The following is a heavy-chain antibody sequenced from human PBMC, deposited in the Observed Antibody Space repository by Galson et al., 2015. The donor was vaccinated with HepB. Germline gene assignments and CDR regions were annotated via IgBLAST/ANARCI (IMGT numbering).Heavy chain of an antibody. V-gene: IGHV3-30*04. Sequence: SLRLSCAASGFTFSSYAMHWVRQAPGKGLEWVAVISYDGSNKYYADSVKGRFTISRDNSKNTLYLQMNSLRAEDTAVYYCACPLHIVVVTATPSAFDIWGQGTMVTVSS. CDR1: GFTFSSYA. J-gene: IGHJ3*02. CDR3: ACPLHIVVVTATPSAFDI. D-gene: IGHD2-21*02. CDR2: ISYDGSNK.